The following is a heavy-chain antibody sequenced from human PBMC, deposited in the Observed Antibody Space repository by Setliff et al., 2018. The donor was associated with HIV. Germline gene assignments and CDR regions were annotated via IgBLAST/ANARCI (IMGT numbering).Heavy chain of an antibody. D-gene: IGHD5-12*01. CDR2: IYTSGST. Sequence: PSETLSLTCTVSGVSISSCSYYWSWIRQSAGKGLEWIGRIYTSGSTNDNPSLKSRITISVDTSNTQFSLRLSSVTAADTAVYYCAREPTAYNGYNWDYYGMDLWGQGTTVTVSS. V-gene: IGHV4-61*02. J-gene: IGHJ6*02. CDR1: GVSISSCSYY. CDR3: AREPTAYNGYNWDYYGMDL.